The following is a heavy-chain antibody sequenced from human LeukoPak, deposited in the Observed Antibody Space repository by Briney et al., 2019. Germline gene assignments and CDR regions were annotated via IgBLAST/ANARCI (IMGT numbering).Heavy chain of an antibody. D-gene: IGHD2-21*02. CDR1: GFTFSTYA. CDR3: ARDSEPLEYCGGDCYSSFDY. CDR2: ISDSSRFI. V-gene: IGHV3-21*01. J-gene: IGHJ4*02. Sequence: TGGSLRLSCEASGFTFSTYAMNWVRQAPGKGLEWVSSISDSSRFISYTDSVRGRFTISRDNAKNSLYLQMNSLRAEDTAVYFCARDSEPLEYCGGDCYSSFDYWGQGTLVTVSS.